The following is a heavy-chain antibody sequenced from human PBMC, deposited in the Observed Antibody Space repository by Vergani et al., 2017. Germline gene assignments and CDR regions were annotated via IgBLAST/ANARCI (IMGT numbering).Heavy chain of an antibody. Sequence: EVQLVESGGGLVQPGRSLRLSCAASGFTFDDYAMHWVRQAPGKGLEWVSGISWNSGSIGYADSVKGRFTISRDNSKNTLYLQMNSLRAEDTAVYYCAKDRYSWEPSLFDYWGQGTLVTVSS. J-gene: IGHJ4*02. CDR2: ISWNSGSI. V-gene: IGHV3-9*01. CDR1: GFTFDDYA. D-gene: IGHD1-26*01. CDR3: AKDRYSWEPSLFDY.